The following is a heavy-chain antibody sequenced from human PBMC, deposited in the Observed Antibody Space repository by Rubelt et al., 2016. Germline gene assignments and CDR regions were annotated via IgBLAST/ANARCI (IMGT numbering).Heavy chain of an antibody. Sequence: QVQLQESGPGLVKPSETLSLTCTVSGGSISSYYWSWIRQPPGKGLEWIGYIYYSGSTNYNPSLKSRVTISVDTSKNQFSLKLSSVAAADTAVYYCARHPPVTTEYYFDYWGQGTLVTVSS. CDR1: GGSISSYY. CDR3: ARHPPVTTEYYFDY. D-gene: IGHD4-17*01. J-gene: IGHJ4*02. CDR2: IYYSGST. V-gene: IGHV4-59*08.